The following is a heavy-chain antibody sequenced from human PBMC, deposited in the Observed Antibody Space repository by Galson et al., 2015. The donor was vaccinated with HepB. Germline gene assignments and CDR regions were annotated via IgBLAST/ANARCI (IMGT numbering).Heavy chain of an antibody. CDR3: ARLEGTGTRCYYGMDV. D-gene: IGHD1-7*01. J-gene: IGHJ6*02. CDR1: GYSFTSYW. V-gene: IGHV5-51*03. CDR2: IYPADSDT. Sequence: QSGAEVKKPGESLKISCKSSGYSFTSYWIGWVRQMPGKGLEWMGIIYPADSDTRYSPSFQGQVTISADKSISTAYLQWSSLKASDTATYYCARLEGTGTRCYYGMDVWGQGTTVTVSS.